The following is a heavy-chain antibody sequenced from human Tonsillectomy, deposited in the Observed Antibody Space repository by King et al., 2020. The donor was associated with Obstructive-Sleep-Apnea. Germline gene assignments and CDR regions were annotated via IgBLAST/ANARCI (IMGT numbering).Heavy chain of an antibody. Sequence: VQLVESGGGLVKPGGSLRLSCAASGFTFSSYSMNWVRQAPGKGLEWVSSISSSSSYIYYADSVKGRFTISRDNAKNSLYLQMNSLRAEDTAVYYCAGDDSSGYYYVGYYYYGMDVWGQGTTVTVSS. V-gene: IGHV3-21*01. CDR2: ISSSSSYI. D-gene: IGHD3-22*01. J-gene: IGHJ6*02. CDR1: GFTFSSYS. CDR3: AGDDSSGYYYVGYYYYGMDV.